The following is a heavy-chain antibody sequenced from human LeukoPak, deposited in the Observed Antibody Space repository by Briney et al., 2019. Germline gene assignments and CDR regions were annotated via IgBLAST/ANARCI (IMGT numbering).Heavy chain of an antibody. CDR3: ARPYSSTWKAFDI. V-gene: IGHV5-51*01. CDR1: GYTFTNYW. J-gene: IGHJ3*02. D-gene: IGHD6-13*01. Sequence: GESLKISCKGSGYTFTNYWIGLVRQTPGKGLEWVSLMYPGDSETSYSPSFQGQVTTSAAKSIRTAYLQWSSVTASDTAMYYCARPYSSTWKAFDIWGXXXXVTVSS. CDR2: MYPGDSET.